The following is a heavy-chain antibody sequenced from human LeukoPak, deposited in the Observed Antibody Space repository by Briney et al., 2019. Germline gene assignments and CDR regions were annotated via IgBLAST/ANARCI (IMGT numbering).Heavy chain of an antibody. CDR2: MKQDGSEK. J-gene: IGHJ3*02. D-gene: IGHD7-27*01. CDR3: ARDLTGEGVGAFDI. V-gene: IGHV3-7*01. Sequence: WVXXAXGXXXXXXAHMKQDGSEKYYVDSVKGRFTISRDNDKTSLYLQMSSLRAEDTAVYYCARDLTGEGVGAFDIWGQGTMVTVSS.